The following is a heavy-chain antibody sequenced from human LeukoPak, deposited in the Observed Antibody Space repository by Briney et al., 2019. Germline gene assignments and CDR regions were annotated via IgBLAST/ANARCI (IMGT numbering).Heavy chain of an antibody. Sequence: PGGSLRLSCVASGITFSYYWMHWVRQAPGKGLVWVSRIDNDGSSATYAYSVKGRFTISRDNAKNTLYLQMNSLRAEDTAVYYCVREGGYDPFEDWGQGTLVTVSS. J-gene: IGHJ4*02. CDR1: GITFSYYW. CDR2: IDNDGSSA. CDR3: VREGGYDPFED. D-gene: IGHD5-12*01. V-gene: IGHV3-74*01.